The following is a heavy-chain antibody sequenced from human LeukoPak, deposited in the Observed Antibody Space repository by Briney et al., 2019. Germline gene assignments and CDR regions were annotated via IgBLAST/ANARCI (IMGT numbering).Heavy chain of an antibody. Sequence: KPSETLSLTCAVSGYPISSGYYWGWIRQPPGKGLEWIGSIYHSGSTYYNPSLKSRVTISVDTSKNQFSLKLSSVTAADTAVYYCARGEVVVVPAAIRFDPWGQGTLVTVSS. V-gene: IGHV4-38-2*01. J-gene: IGHJ5*02. CDR2: IYHSGST. CDR3: ARGEVVVVPAAIRFDP. CDR1: GYPISSGYY. D-gene: IGHD2-2*01.